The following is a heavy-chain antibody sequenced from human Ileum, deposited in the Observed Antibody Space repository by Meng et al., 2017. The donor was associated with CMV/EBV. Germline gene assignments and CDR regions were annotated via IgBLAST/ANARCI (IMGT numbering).Heavy chain of an antibody. V-gene: IGHV4-34*01. CDR3: ARGRIQLWHNWFDP. Sequence: VYGGSFHGYDWSWIRQPPGKGLEWIGEINHSGSTNYNPSLKSRVTISVDTSKNQFSLKLSSVTAADTAVYYCARGRIQLWHNWFDPWGQGTLVTVSS. CDR2: INHSGST. D-gene: IGHD5-18*01. J-gene: IGHJ5*02. CDR1: GGSFHGYD.